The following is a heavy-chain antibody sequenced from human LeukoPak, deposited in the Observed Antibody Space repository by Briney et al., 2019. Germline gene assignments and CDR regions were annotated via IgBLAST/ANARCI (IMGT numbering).Heavy chain of an antibody. CDR2: ISGSGGST. J-gene: IGHJ4*02. V-gene: IGHV3-23*01. CDR3: ASSWIQLWFGDY. D-gene: IGHD5-18*01. Sequence: GGSLRLSCAASGFTFSSYAMSWVRQAPGKGLEWVSAISGSGGSTYYADSVKGRFTISRDNSKNTLYLQMNSLRAEDTAVYYCASSWIQLWFGDYWGQGTLVTVSS. CDR1: GFTFSSYA.